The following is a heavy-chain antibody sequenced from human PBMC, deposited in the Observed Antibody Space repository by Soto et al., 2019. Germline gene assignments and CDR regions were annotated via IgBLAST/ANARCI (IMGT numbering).Heavy chain of an antibody. Sequence: PGGSLRLSCAASGFSFTTYAMHWVRQAPGKGLEWVAVISDDGSIKYYADSVNGRFTISRDNSKNTFYLQMNSLRGDDTALYYCARAIETAMDPCDYWGQGALVTVSS. D-gene: IGHD5-18*01. CDR2: ISDDGSIK. V-gene: IGHV3-30-3*01. J-gene: IGHJ4*02. CDR1: GFSFTTYA. CDR3: ARAIETAMDPCDY.